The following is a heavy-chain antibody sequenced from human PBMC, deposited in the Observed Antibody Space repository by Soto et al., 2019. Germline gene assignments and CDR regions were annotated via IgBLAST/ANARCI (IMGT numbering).Heavy chain of an antibody. CDR1: GYTSTSYG. Sequence: QVQLVQSGAEVKKPGASVKVSCKASGYTSTSYGISWVRQAPGQGLAWMGWLSAYNGNTNYAQKLQGRVTMTTDTSTSTAYMELRSLRADDTAVYYCARYWFGDRTGDYWGQGTLVTVSS. J-gene: IGHJ4*02. V-gene: IGHV1-18*01. D-gene: IGHD3-10*01. CDR3: ARYWFGDRTGDY. CDR2: LSAYNGNT.